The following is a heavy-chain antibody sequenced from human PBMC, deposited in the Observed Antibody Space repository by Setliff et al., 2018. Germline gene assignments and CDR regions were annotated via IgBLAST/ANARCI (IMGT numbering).Heavy chain of an antibody. V-gene: IGHV3-74*01. CDR2: ISPDGTIT. CDR1: GFTVSKYW. CDR3: ATYYYGSGSNYIPHHFEY. Sequence: GGSLRLSCGASGFTVSKYWMYWVRQVPGKGLVWVSRISPDGTITNYADSVKGRFTISSDNAKYTLYLQMNSLRGEDTAVYYCATYYYGSGSNYIPHHFEYWGLGTLVTVSS. J-gene: IGHJ4*02. D-gene: IGHD3-10*01.